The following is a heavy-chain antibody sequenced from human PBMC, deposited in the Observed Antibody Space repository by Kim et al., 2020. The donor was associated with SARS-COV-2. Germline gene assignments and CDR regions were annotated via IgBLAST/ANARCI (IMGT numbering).Heavy chain of an antibody. Sequence: GGSLRLSCTTSGFTFDDYAMGWVRQAPGKGLEWVGFIRSKAYGGTPEYAASVKGRFTISRDDSKNIAYLQMNSLKTEDTAVYYCTRDRVEAAGQSDFWGQGTLVTVSS. D-gene: IGHD6-13*01. CDR3: TRDRVEAAGQSDF. CDR2: IRSKAYGGTP. V-gene: IGHV3-49*04. CDR1: GFTFDDYA. J-gene: IGHJ4*02.